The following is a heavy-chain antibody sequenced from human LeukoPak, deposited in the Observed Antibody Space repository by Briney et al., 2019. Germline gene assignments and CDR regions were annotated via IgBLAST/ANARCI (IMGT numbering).Heavy chain of an antibody. CDR2: ITSNGGSP. CDR1: GFTFSSYA. J-gene: IGHJ4*02. V-gene: IGHV3-64*01. D-gene: IGHD2-15*01. Sequence: GGSLRLSCAASGFTFSSYAMHWVRQAPGRGLEYVSAITSNGGSPYYANSVRGRFTISRDNSKNTLYLQMGSLRAEDMAVYYCAREYCSGGDCQYYFDYWGQGTLVTVSS. CDR3: AREYCSGGDCQYYFDY.